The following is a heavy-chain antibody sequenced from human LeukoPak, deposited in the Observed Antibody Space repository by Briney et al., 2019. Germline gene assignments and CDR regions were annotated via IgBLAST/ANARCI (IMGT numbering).Heavy chain of an antibody. J-gene: IGHJ6*03. D-gene: IGHD1-26*01. Sequence: PSETLSLTCTVSGGSISSYYWSWIRQPPGKGLEWIGYIYYSGSTNYNPSLKSRVTISVDTSKNQFSLKLSSVTAADTAVYYCARVIGGSYYYYYYMDVWGKGTTVTVSS. V-gene: IGHV4-59*01. CDR3: ARVIGGSYYYYYYMDV. CDR2: IYYSGST. CDR1: GGSISSYY.